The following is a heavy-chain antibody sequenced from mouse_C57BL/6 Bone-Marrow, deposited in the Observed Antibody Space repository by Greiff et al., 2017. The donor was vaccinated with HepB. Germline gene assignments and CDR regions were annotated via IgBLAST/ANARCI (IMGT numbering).Heavy chain of an antibody. CDR1: GFNIKDDY. V-gene: IGHV14-4*01. CDR2: IDPENGDT. D-gene: IGHD1-1*01. Sequence: EVKLVESGAELVRPGASVKLSCTASGFNIKDDYMHWVKQRPEQGLEWIGWIDPENGDTEYASKFQGKATITADTSSNTAYLQLSSLTSEDTAVYYCTTSYYYGRDFDVWGTGTTVTVSS. CDR3: TTSYYYGRDFDV. J-gene: IGHJ1*03.